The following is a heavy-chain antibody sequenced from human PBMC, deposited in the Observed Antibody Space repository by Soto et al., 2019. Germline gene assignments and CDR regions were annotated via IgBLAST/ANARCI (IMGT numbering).Heavy chain of an antibody. CDR2: IKSKTDGGAT. CDR3: TTDKWLYDMLTGYNTNFDY. Sequence: GGSLRLSCAASGFTFSNAWMSWVRQAPGKGLEWVGRIKSKTDGGATDYAAHVKGRCTISRDDSKNTLYLQMNSLKTEDTAVYYCTTDKWLYDMLTGYNTNFDYWGQGTLVTVSS. D-gene: IGHD3-9*01. V-gene: IGHV3-15*01. CDR1: GFTFSNAW. J-gene: IGHJ4*02.